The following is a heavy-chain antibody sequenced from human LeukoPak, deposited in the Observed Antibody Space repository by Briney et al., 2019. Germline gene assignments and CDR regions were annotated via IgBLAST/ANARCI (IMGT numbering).Heavy chain of an antibody. CDR2: IWYDGSNK. CDR1: GFTFSSYG. Sequence: GRSLRLSCAASGFTFSSYGIHWVRQAPGKGLEWVAVIWYDGSNKYYADSVKGRFTISRDNSKNTLYLQMNSLRAEDTAVYYCAALAAAGTTHSVDYWGQGTLVTVSS. CDR3: AALAAAGTTHSVDY. D-gene: IGHD6-13*01. J-gene: IGHJ4*02. V-gene: IGHV3-33*01.